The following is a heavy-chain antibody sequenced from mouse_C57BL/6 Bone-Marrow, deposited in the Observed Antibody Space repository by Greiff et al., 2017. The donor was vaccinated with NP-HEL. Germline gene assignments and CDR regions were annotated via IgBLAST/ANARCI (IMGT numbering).Heavy chain of an antibody. CDR2: IWSDGST. Sequence: VMLVESGPGLVAPSQSLSITCTVSGFSLTSYGVHWVRQPPGKGLEWLVVIWSDGSTTYNSALKSRLSISKDNSKSQVFLKMNSLQTDDTAMYYCARSMSTTSWGYAMDYWGQGTSVTVSS. D-gene: IGHD2-4*01. V-gene: IGHV2-6*03. J-gene: IGHJ4*01. CDR3: ARSMSTTSWGYAMDY. CDR1: GFSLTSYG.